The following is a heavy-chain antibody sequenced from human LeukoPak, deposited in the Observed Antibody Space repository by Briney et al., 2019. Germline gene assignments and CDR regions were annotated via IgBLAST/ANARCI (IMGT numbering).Heavy chain of an antibody. J-gene: IGHJ3*02. V-gene: IGHV4-61*01. CDR3: ARAIFGVVKRAFDI. Sequence: SETLSLTCTVSGGSISSSSYYWSWIRQPPGKGLEWIGYIYYSGSTNYNPSLKSRVTISVDTSKNQFSLKLSSVTAADTAVYYCARAIFGVVKRAFDIWGQGTMVTVSS. CDR2: IYYSGST. CDR1: GGSISSSSYY. D-gene: IGHD3-3*01.